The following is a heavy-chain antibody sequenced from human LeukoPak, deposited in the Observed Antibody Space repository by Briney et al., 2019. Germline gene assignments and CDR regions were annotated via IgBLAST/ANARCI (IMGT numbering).Heavy chain of an antibody. CDR1: GFTSSNYG. CDR2: IRYDGSNK. CDR3: AKVRGGGSNRYDAFDI. V-gene: IGHV3-30*02. J-gene: IGHJ3*02. Sequence: GGSLRLSCAASGFTSSNYGMHWVRQAPGKGLEWVAFIRYDGSNKYYTDSVKGRFTISRDNSNNTLYLQMTSLRPEDTAVYYCAKVRGGGSNRYDAFDIWGQGTMVTVSS. D-gene: IGHD2-15*01.